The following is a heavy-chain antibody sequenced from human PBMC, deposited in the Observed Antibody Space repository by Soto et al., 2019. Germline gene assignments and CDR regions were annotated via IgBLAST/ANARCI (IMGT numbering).Heavy chain of an antibody. D-gene: IGHD5-12*01. J-gene: IGHJ6*02. V-gene: IGHV5-51*01. CDR2: IYPGDSDT. CDR1: GYSFTSYW. CDR3: ARGNPYSAYYYYGMDV. Sequence: GESLKISCKGSGYSFTSYWIGWVRQMPGKGLEWIGIIYPGDSDTRYSPSFQGQVTISADKSISTAYLQWSSLKASDTAMYYCARGNPYSAYYYYGMDVWGQGTTVTVSS.